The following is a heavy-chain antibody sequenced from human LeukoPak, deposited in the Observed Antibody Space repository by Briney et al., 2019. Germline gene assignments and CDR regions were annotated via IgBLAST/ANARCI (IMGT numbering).Heavy chain of an antibody. CDR1: GGSIRSRSYY. Sequence: SETLSLTCTVSGGSIRSRSYYWGWIRQSPGKGLEWIGSIYYSGSTYYNPSLKSRVTISVDTSKNQFSLKLSSVTAADTAVYYCARGAPMSDFWSGYYRGGEDYYYMDVWGKGTTVTVSS. J-gene: IGHJ6*03. CDR3: ARGAPMSDFWSGYYRGGEDYYYMDV. CDR2: IYYSGST. V-gene: IGHV4-39*07. D-gene: IGHD3-3*01.